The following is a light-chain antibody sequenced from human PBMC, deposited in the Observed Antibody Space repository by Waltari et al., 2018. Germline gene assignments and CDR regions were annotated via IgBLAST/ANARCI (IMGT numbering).Light chain of an antibody. V-gene: IGLV2-8*01. CDR2: EVS. CDR1: SSDVGGFNY. Sequence: QSALTQPPSASGSPGQSVTIPCTETSSDVGGFNYFSWYQQHPGKAPKLMIYEVSKWPSGVPDRFSGSKSGNTASLTVSGLQAEDEADYYCSSYAGSNNLGVFGTGTKVTVL. J-gene: IGLJ1*01. CDR3: SSYAGSNNLGV.